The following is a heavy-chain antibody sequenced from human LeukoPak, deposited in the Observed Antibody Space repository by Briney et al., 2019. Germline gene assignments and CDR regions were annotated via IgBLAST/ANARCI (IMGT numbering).Heavy chain of an antibody. CDR1: GGSISSYY. CDR2: IYYSGST. D-gene: IGHD3-16*01. V-gene: IGHV4-59*08. J-gene: IGHJ3*02. CDR3: ARHTNRRLVTMPGPPVVHAFDI. Sequence: SETLSLTCTVSGGSISSYYWSWIRQPPGKGLEWIGYIYYSGSTNYNPSLKSRVTISVDTSKNQFSLKLSSVTAADTAVYYCARHTNRRLVTMPGPPVVHAFDIWGQGTMVTVSS.